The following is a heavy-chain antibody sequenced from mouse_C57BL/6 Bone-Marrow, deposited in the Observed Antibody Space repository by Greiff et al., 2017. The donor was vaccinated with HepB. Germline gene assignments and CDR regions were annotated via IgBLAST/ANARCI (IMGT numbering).Heavy chain of an antibody. CDR3: ARSTTTVAGDY. CDR1: GYTFTSYW. V-gene: IGHV1-59*01. J-gene: IGHJ2*01. CDR2: IDPSDSYT. Sequence: QVQLQQPGAEPVRPGTSVKLSCKASGYTFTSYWMHWVKQRPGQGLEWIGVIDPSDSYTNYNQKFKGKATLTVDTSSSTAYMQLSSLTSEDSAVYYCARSTTTVAGDYWGQGTTLTVSS. D-gene: IGHD1-1*01.